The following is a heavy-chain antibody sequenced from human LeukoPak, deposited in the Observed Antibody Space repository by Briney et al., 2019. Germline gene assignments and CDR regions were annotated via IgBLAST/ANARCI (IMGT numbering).Heavy chain of an antibody. CDR1: GYSFTGYF. Sequence: ASVKVSCKTSGYSFTGYFMHWVRQAPGQGLEWMGWINPNSGDTKYAQKFQGRVTMTRDTSINTAYMELRRLTSDDTAVYYCARVPSMVRGVVNYGMDVWGQGTTVTVSS. V-gene: IGHV1-2*02. D-gene: IGHD3-10*01. CDR2: INPNSGDT. CDR3: ARVPSMVRGVVNYGMDV. J-gene: IGHJ6*02.